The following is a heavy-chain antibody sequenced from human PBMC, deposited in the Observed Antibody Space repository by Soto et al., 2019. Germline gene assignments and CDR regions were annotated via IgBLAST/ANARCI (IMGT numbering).Heavy chain of an antibody. D-gene: IGHD2-21*02. J-gene: IGHJ4*02. V-gene: IGHV3-7*01. Sequence: EVQLVESGGGLVQPGGSLRLSCEVSGFTFGGYWMNWVRLFPGKGLEGVAYIKPDGSATYYVDSVKGRFTISRDNAKNSLYLQMNSLRVEDTSVYYCARAGYCGPGCYYYFDYWGQGTLVTVSS. CDR1: GFTFGGYW. CDR2: IKPDGSAT. CDR3: ARAGYCGPGCYYYFDY.